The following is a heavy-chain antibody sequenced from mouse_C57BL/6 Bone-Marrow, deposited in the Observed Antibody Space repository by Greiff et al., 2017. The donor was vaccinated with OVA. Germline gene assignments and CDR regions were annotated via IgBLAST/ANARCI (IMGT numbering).Heavy chain of an antibody. D-gene: IGHD2-5*01. CDR2: INPSSGYT. V-gene: IGHV1-7*01. Sequence: VQVVESGAELAKPGASVKLSCKASGYTFTSYWMHWVKQRPGQGLEWIGYINPSSGYTKYNQKFKDKATLTADRSSSTAYMQLSSLTYEDSAVYYCARWAYYSNYVYWYFDVWGTGTTVTVSS. CDR1: GYTFTSYW. CDR3: ARWAYYSNYVYWYFDV. J-gene: IGHJ1*03.